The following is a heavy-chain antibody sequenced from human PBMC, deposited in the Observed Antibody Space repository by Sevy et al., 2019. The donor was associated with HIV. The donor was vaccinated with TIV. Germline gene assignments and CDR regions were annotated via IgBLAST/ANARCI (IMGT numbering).Heavy chain of an antibody. V-gene: IGHV3-11*06. CDR1: GFTFSDYY. J-gene: IGHJ4*02. CDR3: ARRAVNWDYFEY. CDR2: ISGLSNYI. D-gene: IGHD3-16*01. Sequence: GGSLRLSCTASGFTFSDYYMSWIRQAPGKGLEWVSYISGLSNYINYADSVKGRFSISRDNVKDSLYLQMNSLRADDTAVYCCARRAVNWDYFEYWGQGTLVTVSS.